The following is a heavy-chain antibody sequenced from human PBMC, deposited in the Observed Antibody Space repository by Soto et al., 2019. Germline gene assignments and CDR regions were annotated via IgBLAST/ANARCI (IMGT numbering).Heavy chain of an antibody. CDR1: GFTFSSYA. CDR2: ISGSGGST. D-gene: IGHD3-16*01. J-gene: IGHJ2*01. Sequence: EVQLLESGGGLVQPGGSLRLSCAASGFTFSSYAMSWVRQAPGKGLEWVSAISGSGGSTYYADSVKGRFTISRDNSKNTLYLLMNSLRAEDTAVYYCARDSRWLKVWYFDLWGRGTLVTVSS. CDR3: ARDSRWLKVWYFDL. V-gene: IGHV3-23*01.